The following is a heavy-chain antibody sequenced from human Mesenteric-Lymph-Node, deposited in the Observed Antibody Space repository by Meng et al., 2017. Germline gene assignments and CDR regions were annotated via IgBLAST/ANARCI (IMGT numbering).Heavy chain of an antibody. CDR1: GGSISSGGFY. J-gene: IGHJ5*02. CDR3: ARTNYGDYNWFDP. CDR2: IYYSGST. V-gene: IGHV4-31*03. D-gene: IGHD4-17*01. Sequence: QVQLPESGPGLVKPSQTLSLTCTVSGGSISSGGFYWSWIRQHPGKGLEWIGYIYYSGSTYYNPSLRSRVAISIDTSKNQFSLKLTSVTAADTAVYFCARTNYGDYNWFDPWGQGTLVTGSS.